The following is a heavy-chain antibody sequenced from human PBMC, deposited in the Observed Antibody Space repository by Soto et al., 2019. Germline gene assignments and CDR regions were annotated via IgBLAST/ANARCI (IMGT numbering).Heavy chain of an antibody. J-gene: IGHJ5*02. CDR1: GFTFGDYA. CDR3: TPGKRVVEQQLDLVHRWESDLQFWFDP. V-gene: IGHV3-49*03. Sequence: GGSLRLSCTASGFTFGDYAMSWFRQAPGKGLEWVGFIRSKAYGGTTEYAASVKGRFTISRDDSKSIAYLQMNSLKTEDTAVYYCTPGKRVVEQQLDLVHRWESDLQFWFDPWGQGTLVTVSS. CDR2: IRSKAYGGTT. D-gene: IGHD6-13*01.